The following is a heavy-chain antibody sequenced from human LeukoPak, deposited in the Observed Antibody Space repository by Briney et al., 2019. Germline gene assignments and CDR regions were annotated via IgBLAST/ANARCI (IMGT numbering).Heavy chain of an antibody. CDR2: IYHSGGT. J-gene: IGHJ3*02. CDR1: GGSISSSFPY. D-gene: IGHD3-16*02. Sequence: PSETLSLTCTVSGGSISSSFPYWSWIRQPPGKGLEWIGYIYHSGGTDYNPSLRSRVIISGDRSKNQLSLNLNSVTAADTAVYYCARDALEGDIADAFDIWGQGTMVTVSS. V-gene: IGHV4-30-2*01. CDR3: ARDALEGDIADAFDI.